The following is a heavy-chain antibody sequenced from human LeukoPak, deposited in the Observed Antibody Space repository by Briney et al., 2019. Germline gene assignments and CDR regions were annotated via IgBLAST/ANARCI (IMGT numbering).Heavy chain of an antibody. CDR1: GGSISSGGYY. Sequence: SETLSLTCTVSGGSISSGGYYWSWIRQPPGTGLEWIGYIYYSGSTNHNPSLKSRVTISVDTSKNQFSLKLSSVTAADTAVYYCARDRLVEAAAGQGPYYYGMDVWGQGTTVTVSS. CDR2: IYYSGST. V-gene: IGHV4-61*08. CDR3: ARDRLVEAAAGQGPYYYGMDV. D-gene: IGHD6-13*01. J-gene: IGHJ6*02.